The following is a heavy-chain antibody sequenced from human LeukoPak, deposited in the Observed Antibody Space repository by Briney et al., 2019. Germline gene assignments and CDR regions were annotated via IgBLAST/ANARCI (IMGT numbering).Heavy chain of an antibody. D-gene: IGHD1-1*01. CDR3: AREQPNTGGFEK. V-gene: IGHV1-46*01. J-gene: IGHJ4*02. CDR2: IRPRDGDT. Sequence: RASVKVSCKASGYTFTSFFIHWVRQAPGQGLEGMGIIRPRDGDTNYAQTFRDRVTLSRDTSTSTVYMALSSLRSEDTAIYYCAREQPNTGGFEKWGQGTLVTVSS. CDR1: GYTFTSFF.